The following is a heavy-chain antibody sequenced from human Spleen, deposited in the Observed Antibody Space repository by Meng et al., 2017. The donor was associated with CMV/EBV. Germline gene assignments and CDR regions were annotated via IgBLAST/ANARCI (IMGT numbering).Heavy chain of an antibody. Sequence: GESLKISCAASGFNFADYDITWVRQVPGKGLEWVSSISSSSSYIYYADSVKGRFTISRDNAKNSLYLQMNSLRAEDTAVYYCARDPHGSKSAFDIWGQGTMVTVSS. V-gene: IGHV3-21*01. CDR2: ISSSSSYI. J-gene: IGHJ3*02. CDR1: GFNFADYD. CDR3: ARDPHGSKSAFDI. D-gene: IGHD2-2*03.